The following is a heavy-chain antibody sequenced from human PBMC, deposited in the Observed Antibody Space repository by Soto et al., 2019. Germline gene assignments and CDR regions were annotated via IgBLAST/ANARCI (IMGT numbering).Heavy chain of an antibody. J-gene: IGHJ3*01. Sequence: GGSLRLSCAASGFTFGNYGINWVRQAPGKWLEWVSGISGGGGSTYYADSVKGRFTVSRDPSKNTVFLEMNNLRAEDTAVYYCAKGFIVVVTVLRPDDAFDVWGQGXLVTV. CDR1: GFTFGNYG. CDR2: ISGGGGST. D-gene: IGHD2-21*02. V-gene: IGHV3-23*01. CDR3: AKGFIVVVTVLRPDDAFDV.